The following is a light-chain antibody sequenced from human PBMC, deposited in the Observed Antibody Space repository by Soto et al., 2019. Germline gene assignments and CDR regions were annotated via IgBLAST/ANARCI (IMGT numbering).Light chain of an antibody. CDR2: DVT. Sequence: QSVLTQPPSASGSPGQSVTISCTGTSSDVGGYNYVSWHQQHPGKAPKLIIYDVTKRPSGVPDRFSGSKSGYTASLTVSGLQAEDEADYYCSSFAGGNTYVFGTGTKVTVL. V-gene: IGLV2-8*01. CDR3: SSFAGGNTYV. CDR1: SSDVGGYNY. J-gene: IGLJ1*01.